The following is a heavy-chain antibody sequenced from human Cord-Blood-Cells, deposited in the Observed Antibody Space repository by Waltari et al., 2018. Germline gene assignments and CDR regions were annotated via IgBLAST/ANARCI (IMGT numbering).Heavy chain of an antibody. CDR1: GYSISSGYY. J-gene: IGHJ4*02. V-gene: IGHV4-38-2*02. Sequence: QVQLQESGPGLVKPSETLSLTCTVSGYSISSGYYWDWIRQPPGMGLEWIGSIYHSGSTYYNPSLKSRVTISVDTSKNQFSLKLSSVTAADTAVYYCARGVWSGYYTMWGQGTLVTVSS. CDR3: ARGVWSGYYTM. D-gene: IGHD3-3*01. CDR2: IYHSGST.